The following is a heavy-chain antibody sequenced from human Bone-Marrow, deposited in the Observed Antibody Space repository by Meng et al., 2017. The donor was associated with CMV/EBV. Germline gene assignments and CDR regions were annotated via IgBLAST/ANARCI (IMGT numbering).Heavy chain of an antibody. CDR3: ARASIAALFNAGRCDS. D-gene: IGHD6-6*01. J-gene: IGHJ4*02. CDR2: ISYDGSNK. Sequence: GGSLRLSCAASGFTFSSYAMHWVRQAPGKGLEWVAVISYDGSNKYYADSVKGRFTISRDNSKNTLYLQMNSLRAEDTAVYYCARASIAALFNAGRCDSWGQGKPVNVDS. CDR1: GFTFSSYA. V-gene: IGHV3-30*14.